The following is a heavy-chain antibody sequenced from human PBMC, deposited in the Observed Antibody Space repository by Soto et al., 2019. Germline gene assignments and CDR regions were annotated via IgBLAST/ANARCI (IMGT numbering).Heavy chain of an antibody. J-gene: IGHJ6*02. CDR3: ARDLSVGYCSSTSCYTDAYYGMDV. D-gene: IGHD2-2*02. CDR2: ISAYNGNT. V-gene: IGHV1-18*04. Sequence: ASVKVSCKASGYTFTSYGISWVRQAPGQGLEWMGWISAYNGNTNYAQKLQGRVTMTTDTSTSTAYMELRSLRSDDTAVYYCARDLSVGYCSSTSCYTDAYYGMDVWGQGPTLTLSS. CDR1: GYTFTSYG.